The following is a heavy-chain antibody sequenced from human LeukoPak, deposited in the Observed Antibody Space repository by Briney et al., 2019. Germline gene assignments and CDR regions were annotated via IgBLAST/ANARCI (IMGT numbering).Heavy chain of an antibody. Sequence: DSVKVSCKASGYTFTGYYINWVRQAPGQGIEWMAWMNTKSSSTTYAQSLKDRVTMTRDKTKNTAYMEMNRQTYDDTAIYYSSRCGSLCSGSNCFLNWVDRWGQGTLVTVSS. CDR2: MNTKSSST. J-gene: IGHJ5*02. D-gene: IGHD2-2*01. V-gene: IGHV1-2*02. CDR3: SRCGSLCSGSNCFLNWVDR. CDR1: GYTFTGYY.